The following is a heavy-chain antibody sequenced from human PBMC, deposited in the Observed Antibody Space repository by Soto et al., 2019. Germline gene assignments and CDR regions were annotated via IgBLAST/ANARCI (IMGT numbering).Heavy chain of an antibody. J-gene: IGHJ4*02. Sequence: EVQLVESGGGLVKPGGSLRLSCAASGFTFSNAWMSWVRQAPGKGLEWVGRIKSKTDGGTTDYAAPVKGRFTISRDDSKNTLYLQMNSLKAEDTAVYYCTTVPHYYYDSSGYYYYFDYWGQGTLVTVSS. CDR2: IKSKTDGGTT. V-gene: IGHV3-15*01. CDR3: TTVPHYYYDSSGYYYYFDY. D-gene: IGHD3-22*01. CDR1: GFTFSNAW.